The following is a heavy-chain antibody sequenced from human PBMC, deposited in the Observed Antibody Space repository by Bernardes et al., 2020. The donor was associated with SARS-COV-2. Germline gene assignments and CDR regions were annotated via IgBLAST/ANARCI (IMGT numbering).Heavy chain of an antibody. V-gene: IGHV4-39*01. J-gene: IGHJ5*02. Sequence: SETLSLTCTGSGCSISSISYYWGWRRKPPGKGLERIESIYYSGSTYYNTSLKSRVTISVDTSKNQFSLKLSSVTAADTAVYYCARINVLRYFDWLLPSNWFDPWGQGTLVTVSS. D-gene: IGHD3-9*01. CDR3: ARINVLRYFDWLLPSNWFDP. CDR1: GCSISSISYY. CDR2: IYYSGST.